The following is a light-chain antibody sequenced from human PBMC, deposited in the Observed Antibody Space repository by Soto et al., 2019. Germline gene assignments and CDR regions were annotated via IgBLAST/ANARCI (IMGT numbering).Light chain of an antibody. V-gene: IGKV1-6*01. CDR1: QGIRND. J-gene: IGKJ2*01. CDR2: AAS. CDR3: LQDYNYPDT. Sequence: AIQMTQSPSSLSASVGDRVTITCRASQGIRNDLGWYQQKPGKAPKLLIYAASSLQSGVTSRFSGSGSGTDFTLSISSLQPEDFATYSCLQDYNYPDTFGQGTKLEIK.